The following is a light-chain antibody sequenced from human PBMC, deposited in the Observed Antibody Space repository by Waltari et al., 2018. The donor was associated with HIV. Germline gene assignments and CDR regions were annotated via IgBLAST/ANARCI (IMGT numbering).Light chain of an antibody. J-gene: IGKJ4*01. Sequence: DVLMTQSPSSLSASVGDRVTITCQASQDITNHLNWYQQKPGSAPKLLIYDASNLETGVPSRFSGSRSGTAFTLTVTSLQPEDIATYYCQQYDNLPLTFGGGTKVEI. CDR3: QQYDNLPLT. CDR2: DAS. CDR1: QDITNH. V-gene: IGKV1-33*01.